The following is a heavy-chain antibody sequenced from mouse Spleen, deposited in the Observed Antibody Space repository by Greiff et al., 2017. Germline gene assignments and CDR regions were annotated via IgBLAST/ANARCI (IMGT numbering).Heavy chain of an antibody. CDR3: ARLRQGGYYFDY. V-gene: IGHV1-4*01. Sequence: QVQLQQSGAELARPGASVKMSCKASGYTFTSYTMHWVKQRPGQGLEWIGYINPSSGYTKYNQKFKDKATLTADKSSSTAYMQLSSLTSEDSAVYYCARLRQGGYYFDYWGQGTTLTVSS. CDR2: INPSSGYT. J-gene: IGHJ2*01. CDR1: GYTFTSYT. D-gene: IGHD2-12*01.